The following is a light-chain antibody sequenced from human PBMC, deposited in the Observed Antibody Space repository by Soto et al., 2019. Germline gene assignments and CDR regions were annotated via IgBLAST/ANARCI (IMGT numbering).Light chain of an antibody. CDR1: QSISGNY. CDR2: GAS. J-gene: IGKJ1*01. CDR3: QQYNNWPRT. V-gene: IGKV3-20*01. Sequence: IVLSQSPGAVCLSPRERAALSCGASQSISGNYLAWYQQKPGQAPRLLIYGASNRATGIPERFSGSGSGTDFTLTIGRLEPQDSAVYYCQQYNNWPRTFGQRTKVDI.